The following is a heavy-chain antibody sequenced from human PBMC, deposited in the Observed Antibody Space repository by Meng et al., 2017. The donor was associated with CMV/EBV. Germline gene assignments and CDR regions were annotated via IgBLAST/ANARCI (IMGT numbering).Heavy chain of an antibody. V-gene: IGHV3-30*04. CDR3: AREKEWPHHYYYYGMDV. CDR2: ISYDGSNK. D-gene: IGHD3-3*01. J-gene: IGHJ6*02. Sequence: GESLKISCAASGFTFSSYAMHWVRQAPGKGLEWVAVISYDGSNKYYADSVKGRFTISRDNYKNTLYLQMNSLRAEDTAVYYCAREKEWPHHYYYYGMDVWGQGTTVTVSS. CDR1: GFTFSSYA.